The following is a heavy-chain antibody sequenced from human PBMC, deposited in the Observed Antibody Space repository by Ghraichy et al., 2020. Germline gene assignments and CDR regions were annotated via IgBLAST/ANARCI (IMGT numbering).Heavy chain of an antibody. D-gene: IGHD3-10*02. CDR3: ARKLFGEGEGNQYFQH. V-gene: IGHV3-66*01. CDR1: GFTVSSNY. CDR2: IYSGGST. J-gene: IGHJ1*01. Sequence: GGSLRLSCAASGFTVSSNYMSWVRQAPGKGLEWVSVIYSGGSTYYADSVKGRFTISRDNSKNTLYLQMNSLRAEDTAVYYCARKLFGEGEGNQYFQHSGPGTVVTVSS.